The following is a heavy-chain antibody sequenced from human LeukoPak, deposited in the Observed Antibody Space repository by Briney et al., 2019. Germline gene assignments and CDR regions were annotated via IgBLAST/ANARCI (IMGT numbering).Heavy chain of an antibody. J-gene: IGHJ4*02. CDR1: GFTSSSYA. CDR2: ISYDGSNK. D-gene: IGHD3-10*01. Sequence: QSGGSLRLSCAASGFTSSSYAMHWVRQAPGKGLEWVAVISYDGSNKYYADSVKGRFTISRDNSKNTLYLQMNSLRVEDTAVYYCAREWSGFGELPDYWGQGTLVTVSS. V-gene: IGHV3-30*04. CDR3: AREWSGFGELPDY.